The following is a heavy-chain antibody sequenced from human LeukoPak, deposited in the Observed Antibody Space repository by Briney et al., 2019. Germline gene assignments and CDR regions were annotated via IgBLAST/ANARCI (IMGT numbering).Heavy chain of an antibody. CDR2: IYYSGST. D-gene: IGHD6-13*01. CDR1: GGSISSSSHY. Sequence: SETLSLTCTVSGGSISSSSHYWGWIRQPPGKGLEWIGSIYYSGSTYYNPSLKSRVTISVDTSKNQFSLKLSSVTAADTAVYYCASLIAAALRGAFDIWGQGTMVTVSS. J-gene: IGHJ3*02. CDR3: ASLIAAALRGAFDI. V-gene: IGHV4-39*01.